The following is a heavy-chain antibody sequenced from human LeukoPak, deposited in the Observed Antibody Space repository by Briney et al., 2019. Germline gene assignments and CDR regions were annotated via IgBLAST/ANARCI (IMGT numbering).Heavy chain of an antibody. J-gene: IGHJ5*02. CDR3: ARDLKFRYCSSTSCYNGNWFDP. V-gene: IGHV3-7*01. Sequence: GGSLRLSCAASGFTFSSYSMNWVRQAPGKGLEWVANIKQDGSEKYYVDSVKGRFTISRDNAKNSLYLQMNSLRAEDTAVYYCARDLKFRYCSSTSCYNGNWFDPWGQGTLVTVSS. CDR1: GFTFSSYS. D-gene: IGHD2-2*01. CDR2: IKQDGSEK.